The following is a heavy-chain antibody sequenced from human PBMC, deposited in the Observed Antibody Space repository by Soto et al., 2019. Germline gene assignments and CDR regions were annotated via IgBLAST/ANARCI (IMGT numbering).Heavy chain of an antibody. D-gene: IGHD5-18*01. V-gene: IGHV4-30-4*01. CDR2: IYYSGST. CDR3: AREEGYSYGYFFY. J-gene: IGHJ4*02. Sequence: SETLSPTCTFSCGSIISGDYYWSWIRQPPGKGLEWIGYIYYSGSTYYNPSLKSRVTISVDTSKNQFSLKLSSVTAADTAVYYCAREEGYSYGYFFYWGQGTLVTVSS. CDR1: CGSIISGDYY.